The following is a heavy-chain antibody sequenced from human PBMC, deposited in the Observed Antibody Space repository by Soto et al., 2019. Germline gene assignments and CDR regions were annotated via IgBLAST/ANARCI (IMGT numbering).Heavy chain of an antibody. CDR2: INHSGST. J-gene: IGHJ4*02. D-gene: IGHD5-18*01. CDR1: GGSFSGYY. V-gene: IGHV4-34*01. Sequence: SETLSLTCAVYGGSFSGYYWTWVRQPPGKGLEWIGEINHSGSTNYNPSLKSRVTISVDTSKNQVSLKLSSVTAADMAVYYCARDSYGSSYWGQGTLVTVSS. CDR3: ARDSYGSSY.